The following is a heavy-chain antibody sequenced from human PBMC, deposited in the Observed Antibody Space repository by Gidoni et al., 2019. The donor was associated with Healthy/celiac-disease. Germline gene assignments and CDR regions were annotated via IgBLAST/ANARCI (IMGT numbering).Heavy chain of an antibody. Sequence: QVQLQQWGAGLLKPSETLSLTCAVYGGSFSGYYWSWIRQPPGKGLEWIGEINHSGSTNYNPSLKSRVTISVDTSKNQFSLKLSSVTAADTAVYYCARASYYDFWSGYLQYYFDYWDQGTLVTVSS. V-gene: IGHV4-34*01. CDR1: GGSFSGYY. CDR3: ARASYYDFWSGYLQYYFDY. D-gene: IGHD3-3*01. CDR2: INHSGST. J-gene: IGHJ4*02.